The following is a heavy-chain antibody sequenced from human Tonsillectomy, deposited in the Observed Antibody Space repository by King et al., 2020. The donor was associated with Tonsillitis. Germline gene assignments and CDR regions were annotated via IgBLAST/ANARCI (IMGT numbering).Heavy chain of an antibody. CDR2: IYWDDDK. Sequence: ITLKESGPTLVKPTQTLTLTCTFSGFSLSTSGVGVGWVRQPPGKALECLAIIYWDDDKRYSPSLKSRLTITKDTSKNQVVLTMINMDPVDTATYYCAHSFTFYDFWRGPEQRYGVDVWGQGTTVTVSS. V-gene: IGHV2-5*02. D-gene: IGHD3-3*01. J-gene: IGHJ6*02. CDR3: AHSFTFYDFWRGPEQRYGVDV. CDR1: GFSLSTSGVG.